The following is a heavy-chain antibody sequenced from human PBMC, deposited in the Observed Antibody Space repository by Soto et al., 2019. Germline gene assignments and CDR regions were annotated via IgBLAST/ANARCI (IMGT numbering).Heavy chain of an antibody. J-gene: IGHJ5*02. CDR3: ARDRTAAGPSNWFDP. CDR2: IYPSGST. D-gene: IGHD6-13*01. Sequence: PSETLSLTCTVSGGSISYYYWRWMRQSAGKGLEWIGRIYPSGSTNYNPSLKGRVTMSVDTSNNQFSLNLGSVTAADTAVYYCARDRTAAGPSNWFDPWGQGTLVTVSS. V-gene: IGHV4-4*07. CDR1: GGSISYYY.